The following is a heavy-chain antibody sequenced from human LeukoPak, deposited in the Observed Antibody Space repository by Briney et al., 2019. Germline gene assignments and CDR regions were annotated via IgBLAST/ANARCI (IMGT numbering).Heavy chain of an antibody. V-gene: IGHV3-49*04. CDR2: IRSKAYGGTT. D-gene: IGHD3-9*01. CDR3: TRDQGYDILTGYLDY. Sequence: GRSLRLSCTASGFTFGDYAMSWVRQAPGKGLEWVGFIRSKAYGGTTEYAASVKGRFTTSRDDSKSIAYLQMNSLKTEDTAVYYCTRDQGYDILTGYLDYWGQGTLVTVSS. J-gene: IGHJ4*02. CDR1: GFTFGDYA.